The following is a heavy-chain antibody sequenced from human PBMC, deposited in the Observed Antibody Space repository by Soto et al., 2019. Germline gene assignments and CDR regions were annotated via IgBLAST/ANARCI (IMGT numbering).Heavy chain of an antibody. D-gene: IGHD3-16*01. CDR3: ARDKGFGILWDV. CDR2: ISTYTGNT. V-gene: IGHV1-18*01. J-gene: IGHJ6*02. Sequence: QVQLVQSAAEVNKPGASVKVSCKTSGYNFTNYAITWVRQAPGQGLEWMGWISTYTGNTDYAQRVQGRVTMTTDTSTSTAYMELRSLRSDDTAVYYCARDKGFGILWDVWGQGTPVTVSS. CDR1: GYNFTNYA.